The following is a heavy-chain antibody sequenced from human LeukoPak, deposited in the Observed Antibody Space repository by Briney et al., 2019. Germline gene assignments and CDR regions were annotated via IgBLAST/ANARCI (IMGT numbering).Heavy chain of an antibody. J-gene: IGHJ4*02. Sequence: SETLSLTCAVYGGSFSGYYWSWIRQPPGKGLEWIGEINHSGSTNYNPSIKSRVTISVDTSKNQFSLKLSSVTAADTAVYYCARGADSSGRFDYWGQGTLVTVSS. CDR2: INHSGST. D-gene: IGHD6-19*01. CDR1: GGSFSGYY. V-gene: IGHV4-34*01. CDR3: ARGADSSGRFDY.